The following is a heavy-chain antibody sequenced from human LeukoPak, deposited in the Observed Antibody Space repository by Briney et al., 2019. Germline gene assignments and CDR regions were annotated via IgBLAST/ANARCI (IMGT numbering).Heavy chain of an antibody. J-gene: IGHJ4*02. Sequence: ASVKVSCKASGYTFTSYYMHWVRQAPGQGLEWMGIINPSGGSTSSAQKFQGRVTMTRDTSTSTVYMGLSSLRSEDTAVYYCAREEGSGWYGYWGQGTLVTVSS. CDR3: AREEGSGWYGY. D-gene: IGHD6-19*01. V-gene: IGHV1-46*01. CDR1: GYTFTSYY. CDR2: INPSGGST.